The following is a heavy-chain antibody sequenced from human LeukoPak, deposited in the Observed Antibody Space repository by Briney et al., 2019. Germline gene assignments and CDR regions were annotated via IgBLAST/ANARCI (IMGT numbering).Heavy chain of an antibody. CDR1: GYTFTGYY. CDR3: ARGRYYYDSSGLDPFHI. J-gene: IGHJ3*02. V-gene: IGHV1-2*02. CDR2: INPNSGDT. Sequence: ASVKVSCKASGYTFTGYYMHWVRQAPGQGLEWMGWINPNSGDTNYAQKFQGRVTMTRDTSISTAYIELSRLGSDDTAVYYCARGRYYYDSSGLDPFHIWGQGTMVTVSS. D-gene: IGHD3-22*01.